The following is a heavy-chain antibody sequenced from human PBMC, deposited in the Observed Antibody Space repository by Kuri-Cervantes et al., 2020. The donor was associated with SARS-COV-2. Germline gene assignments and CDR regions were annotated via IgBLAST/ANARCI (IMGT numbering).Heavy chain of an antibody. CDR1: GFTFSNYW. D-gene: IGHD6-19*01. CDR2: INSDGSST. CDR3: ARPLMAGPHSFSL. V-gene: IGHV3-74*01. Sequence: GESLKISCAASGFTFSNYWMHWVRQGPGKGLVWVSRINSDGSSTSYADSVKGRFTISRDNAKNTLYLQMNSLRAEDTAVYYCARPLMAGPHSFSLWGQGTLVTVSS. J-gene: IGHJ4*02.